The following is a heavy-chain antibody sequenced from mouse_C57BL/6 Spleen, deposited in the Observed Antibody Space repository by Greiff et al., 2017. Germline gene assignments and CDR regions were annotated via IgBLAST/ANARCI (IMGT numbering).Heavy chain of an antibody. Sequence: QVQLQQSGPELVKPGASVKISCKASGYSFTGYYMHWVKQRPGQGLEWIGMIHPNSGSTNYNEKFKSKATLTVDKSSSTAYMQLSSLTSEDSAVYYCARPYYSNYAMDYWGQGTSVTVSS. CDR1: GYSFTGYY. J-gene: IGHJ4*01. CDR3: ARPYYSNYAMDY. V-gene: IGHV1-64*01. CDR2: IHPNSGST. D-gene: IGHD2-5*01.